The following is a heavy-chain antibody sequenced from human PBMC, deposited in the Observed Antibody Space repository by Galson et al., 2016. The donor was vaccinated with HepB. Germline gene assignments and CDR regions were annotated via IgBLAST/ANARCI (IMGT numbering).Heavy chain of an antibody. D-gene: IGHD4-23*01. J-gene: IGHJ4*02. CDR2: IKQDGSEK. Sequence: SLRLSCAASGFTFSSYWMSWVRQAPGKGLEWVANIKQDGSEKSYVDSVKGRFTISRDNAENSLYLQMNSLRVEDTAVYYCAREGSGGFDYWGQGTLVTVSS. CDR3: AREGSGGFDY. V-gene: IGHV3-7*01. CDR1: GFTFSSYW.